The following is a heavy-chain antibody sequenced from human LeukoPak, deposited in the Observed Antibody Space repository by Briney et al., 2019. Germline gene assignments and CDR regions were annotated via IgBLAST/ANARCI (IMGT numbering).Heavy chain of an antibody. CDR1: GYTFTSYY. Sequence: GASVKVSCKASGYTFTSYYMHWVRQAPGQGLEWMGIINPSGGSTSYAQKFQGRVTMTRDTSTSTVYMELSSLRSEDTAVYYCARSWLYGSGSYYPPRKRFDPWGQGTLVTVSS. CDR3: ARSWLYGSGSYYPPRKRFDP. J-gene: IGHJ5*02. D-gene: IGHD3-10*01. V-gene: IGHV1-46*01. CDR2: INPSGGST.